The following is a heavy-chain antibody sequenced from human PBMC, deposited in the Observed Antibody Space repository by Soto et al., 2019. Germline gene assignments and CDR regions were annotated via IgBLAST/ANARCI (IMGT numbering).Heavy chain of an antibody. J-gene: IGHJ3*02. D-gene: IGHD3-10*01. V-gene: IGHV1-18*01. CDR3: PRLTMAQDAFDI. Sequence: QVQLEQCGAEVKKPGASVKVSCKASGYACTSYGISWVRQAPGQGLEWMGWISAYNGKTNYAQKLQGRVTMTTDTATSTAYMELRSLRSDDTAVYYCPRLTMAQDAFDIWGQGTMVTVSS. CDR2: ISAYNGKT. CDR1: GYACTSYG.